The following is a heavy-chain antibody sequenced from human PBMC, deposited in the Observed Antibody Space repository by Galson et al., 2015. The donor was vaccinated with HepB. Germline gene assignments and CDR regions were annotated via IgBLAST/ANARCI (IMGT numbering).Heavy chain of an antibody. CDR3: ARDDSSGYYFDY. D-gene: IGHD3-22*01. CDR1: GYTFTSYY. J-gene: IGHJ4*02. Sequence: SVKVSCKASGYTFTSYYMHWVRQAPGQGLEWMGIINPSGGSTSYAQKFQGRVTMTRDKSTSTVYMELSSLRSEDTAVYYCARDDSSGYYFDYWGQGTLVTVSS. CDR2: INPSGGST. V-gene: IGHV1-46*01.